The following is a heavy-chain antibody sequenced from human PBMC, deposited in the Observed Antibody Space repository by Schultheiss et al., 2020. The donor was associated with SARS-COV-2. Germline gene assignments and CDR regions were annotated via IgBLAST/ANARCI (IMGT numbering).Heavy chain of an antibody. J-gene: IGHJ5*02. CDR1: GFTFSDYS. CDR3: AITPGTTGTTVWFELDP. CDR2: ITSSSSYT. V-gene: IGHV3-11*03. Sequence: GGSLRLSCAASGFTFSDYSMSWIRQAPGKGLEWVSYITSSSSYTNYADSVKGRFTISRDNAKNSLYLQMNSLRAEDTAVYYCAITPGTTGTTVWFELDPWGQGTLVTVSS. D-gene: IGHD1-1*01.